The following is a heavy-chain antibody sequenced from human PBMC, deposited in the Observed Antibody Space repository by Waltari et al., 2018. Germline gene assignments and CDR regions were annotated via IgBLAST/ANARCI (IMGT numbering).Heavy chain of an antibody. D-gene: IGHD3-22*01. Sequence: VQLQQWGAGLLKPSETLSLPCAVFGGSFSDYSWTWIRQPPGKGLEWIGEIIHTGSTNYNPSLKSRVTISVDTSKNQFSLKLSSVTAADTAVYYCARTPMIEVGDAFDIWGQGTMVTVSS. CDR3: ARTPMIEVGDAFDI. J-gene: IGHJ3*02. CDR2: IIHTGST. V-gene: IGHV4-34*12. CDR1: GGSFSDYS.